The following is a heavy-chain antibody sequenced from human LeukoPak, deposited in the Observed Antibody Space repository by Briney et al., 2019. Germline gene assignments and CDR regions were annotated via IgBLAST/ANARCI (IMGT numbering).Heavy chain of an antibody. CDR2: IGAYNGNT. J-gene: IGHJ4*02. V-gene: IGHV1-18*01. CDR3: ARGIAVAADFDY. CDR1: GYTFTSYG. D-gene: IGHD6-19*01. Sequence: ASVKVSCKASGYTFTSYGVSWVRQAPGQGLEWMGWIGAYNGNTNYAQKLQGRITMTTDTSTSTAYMELRSLRSDDTAVYYCARGIAVAADFDYWGQGTLVTVSS.